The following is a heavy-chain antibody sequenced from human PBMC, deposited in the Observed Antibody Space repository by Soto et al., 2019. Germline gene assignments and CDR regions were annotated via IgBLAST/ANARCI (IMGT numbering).Heavy chain of an antibody. V-gene: IGHV3-30-3*02. CDR1: GFSFSDYT. CDR3: AKTLSPIVLVVTSTLLDY. Sequence: GGSLRLSCAASGFSFSDYTMHWVRQAPGKGLEWVAIISYDEGNEYYADSVKGRFTISRDNSKNTLYLQMNSLRSEDTAVYYCAKTLSPIVLVVTSTLLDYWGQGTLVTVSS. D-gene: IGHD2-15*01. CDR2: ISYDEGNE. J-gene: IGHJ4*02.